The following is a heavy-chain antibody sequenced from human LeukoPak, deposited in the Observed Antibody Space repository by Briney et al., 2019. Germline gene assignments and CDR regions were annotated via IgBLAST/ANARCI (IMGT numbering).Heavy chain of an antibody. D-gene: IGHD3-10*01. CDR3: ARGSHPYGSGSYYDMAKWYYFDY. V-gene: IGHV3-48*03. CDR2: ISSSGSAI. Sequence: QAGGSLRLSCAASGFTFSNYGMNWVRQAPGKGLEWVSYISSSGSAIYYADSVKGRFTISRDNAKNSLYLQMNSLRAEDTAVYYCARGSHPYGSGSYYDMAKWYYFDYWGQGTLVTVSS. CDR1: GFTFSNYG. J-gene: IGHJ4*02.